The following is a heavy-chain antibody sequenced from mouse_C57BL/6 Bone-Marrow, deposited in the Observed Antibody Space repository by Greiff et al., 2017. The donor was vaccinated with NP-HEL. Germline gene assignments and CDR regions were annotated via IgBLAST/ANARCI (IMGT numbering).Heavy chain of an antibody. V-gene: IGHV1-55*01. D-gene: IGHD2-3*01. CDR2: IYPGSGST. J-gene: IGHJ1*03. Sequence: QVQLQQSGAELVKPGASVKMSCKASGYTFTSYWITWVKQRPGQGLEWLGDIYPGSGSTNYHEKFKSKATLTVATSSSPAYMQLSSLTSEYSAVYYCARGGYYSSYFDVWGTGTTVTVSS. CDR1: GYTFTSYW. CDR3: ARGGYYSSYFDV.